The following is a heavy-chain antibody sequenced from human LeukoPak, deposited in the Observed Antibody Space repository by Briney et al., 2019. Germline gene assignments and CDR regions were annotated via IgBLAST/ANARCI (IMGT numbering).Heavy chain of an antibody. Sequence: PSETLSLTCAVYGGSFSGYYWSWIRQPPGKGLEWIGEINHSGSTNYNPSLKSRVTISVDTSKNQFSLKLSSVTAADTAVYYCAREGAGYFDCLSIYYFDYWGQGTLFTVSS. J-gene: IGHJ4*02. V-gene: IGHV4-34*01. CDR1: GGSFSGYY. CDR2: INHSGST. D-gene: IGHD3-9*01. CDR3: AREGAGYFDCLSIYYFDY.